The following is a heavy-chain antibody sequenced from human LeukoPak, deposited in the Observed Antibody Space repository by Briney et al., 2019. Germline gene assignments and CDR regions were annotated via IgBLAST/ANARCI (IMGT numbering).Heavy chain of an antibody. V-gene: IGHV4-34*01. J-gene: IGHJ4*02. CDR2: SDHSGST. Sequence: PSETLSLTCAVYGGSFSGYYWSWIRQPPGKGLEWIGESDHSGSTNYNPSLSSRVTISVDTSKNQFSLKLSSATAADTAVYYCAGGRVRGIAVAGLDYWGQGTLVTVSS. CDR3: AGGRVRGIAVAGLDY. CDR1: GGSFSGYY. D-gene: IGHD6-19*01.